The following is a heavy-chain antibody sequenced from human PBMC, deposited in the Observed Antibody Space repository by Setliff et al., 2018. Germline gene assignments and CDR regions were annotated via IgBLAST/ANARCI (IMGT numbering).Heavy chain of an antibody. CDR1: GYTFTESI. CDR2: IGVYSGNT. Sequence: GASVKVSCKASGYTFTESIVSWVRQAPGQGLEWLGWIGVYSGNTYTAQRFQGRVTMTTDTSTNMAYLELRGLRSDDTAVYYCARINFYVSSGYYYAPELWGQGTTVTVSS. D-gene: IGHD3-22*01. CDR3: ARINFYVSSGYYYAPEL. V-gene: IGHV1-18*01. J-gene: IGHJ4*02.